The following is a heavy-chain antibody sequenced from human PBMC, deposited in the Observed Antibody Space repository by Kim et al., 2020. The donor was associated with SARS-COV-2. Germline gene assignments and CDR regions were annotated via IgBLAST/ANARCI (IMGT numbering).Heavy chain of an antibody. CDR3: ARDGAMCTTTGCYFDP. Sequence: SETLSLTCTVSGGSVGSGNPYWHWIRQPPGKGLEWIAYVHYRGSTNYNPSLKSRVTISLDTSKNQFSLKLSSVTAADTAVYYCARDGAMCTTTGCYFDP. J-gene: IGHJ5*02. CDR2: VHYRGST. V-gene: IGHV4-61*01. CDR1: GGSVGSGNPY. D-gene: IGHD1-26*01.